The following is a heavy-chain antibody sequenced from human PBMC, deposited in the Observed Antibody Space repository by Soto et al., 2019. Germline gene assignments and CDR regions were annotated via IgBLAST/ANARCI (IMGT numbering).Heavy chain of an antibody. CDR1: GGSISGYY. V-gene: IGHV4-59*12. D-gene: IGHD3-10*01. J-gene: IGHJ4*02. CDR3: ASAPRGNYGYPSYFDY. Sequence: SETLSLTCTVSGGSISGYYWAWVRQPPERGLEWIGFIYYDGTNSTNPSLNSRVTMSVDTSKNEFSLKLSSVSAADTAVYYCASAPRGNYGYPSYFDYWGQGTLVTVSS. CDR2: IYYDGTN.